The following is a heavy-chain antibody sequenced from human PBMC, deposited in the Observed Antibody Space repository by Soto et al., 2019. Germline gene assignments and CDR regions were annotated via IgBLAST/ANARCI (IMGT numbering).Heavy chain of an antibody. Sequence: QVQLVQPGDEVKKPGASVKVSCKASGYIFVNYGIAWVRQAPGQGLEWMGWISPYTGNTHSATKVQAGLTMTTDTATSTAYMDLGSLTSDETAVYYCVMVDNYVTPTPQDVWGQGTTVTVSS. J-gene: IGHJ6*02. D-gene: IGHD3-16*01. CDR3: VMVDNYVTPTPQDV. CDR2: ISPYTGNT. V-gene: IGHV1-18*01. CDR1: GYIFVNYG.